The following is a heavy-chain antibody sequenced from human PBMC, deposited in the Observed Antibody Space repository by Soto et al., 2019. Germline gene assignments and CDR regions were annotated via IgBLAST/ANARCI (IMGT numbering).Heavy chain of an antibody. D-gene: IGHD3-3*01. CDR3: AAACLSYDFWSGYYDYGMDV. CDR2: IVVGSGNT. V-gene: IGHV1-58*01. J-gene: IGHJ6*02. CDR1: GFTFTSSA. Sequence: SVKVSCKASGFTFTSSAVQWVRQARGQRLEWIGWIVVGSGNTNYAQKFQERVTITRDMSTSTAYMELSSLRSEDTAVYYCAAACLSYDFWSGYYDYGMDVGG.